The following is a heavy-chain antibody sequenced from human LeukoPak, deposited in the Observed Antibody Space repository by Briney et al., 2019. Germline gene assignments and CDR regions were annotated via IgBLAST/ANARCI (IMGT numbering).Heavy chain of an antibody. CDR2: IYYSGST. J-gene: IGHJ4*02. D-gene: IGHD4-23*01. Sequence: SETLSLTCTVSGGSISSSYYYWGWIRQPPGKGLEWIGYIYYSGSTYYNPSLQSRVTISKDTSKNQFSLKLSSVTAADTAVYYCAREERYGGNSGVFDYWGQGTLVTVSS. CDR3: AREERYGGNSGVFDY. V-gene: IGHV4-31*03. CDR1: GGSISSSYYY.